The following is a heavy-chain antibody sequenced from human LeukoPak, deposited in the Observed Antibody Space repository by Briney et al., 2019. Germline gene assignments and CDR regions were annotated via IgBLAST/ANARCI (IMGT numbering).Heavy chain of an antibody. Sequence: SETLSLTCTVSGGSISSYYWGWIRPPPGKGLEWIGRIYTSGSTNYNPSLKSRVTMSVDTSKTQFSLKLSSVTAADTAVYYCARVGDGYNGEFDYWGQGTLVTVSS. CDR3: ARVGDGYNGEFDY. V-gene: IGHV4-4*07. D-gene: IGHD5-24*01. CDR1: GGSISSYY. J-gene: IGHJ4*02. CDR2: IYTSGST.